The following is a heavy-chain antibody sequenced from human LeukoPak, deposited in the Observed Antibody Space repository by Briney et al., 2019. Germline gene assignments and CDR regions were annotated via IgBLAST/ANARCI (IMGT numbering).Heavy chain of an antibody. J-gene: IGHJ4*02. CDR2: ITPSDGA. Sequence: VASVKVSCKSSGYIFTAYAMHWVRQAPGQGLEWMGWITPSDGANYAQKFQGRVTMTRDTSMSTAYMDLNRLTSDDTAVYFCARDRYGDGFAHFDYWGQGTLVTVSS. CDR1: GYIFTAYA. CDR3: ARDRYGDGFAHFDY. V-gene: IGHV1-2*02. D-gene: IGHD5-24*01.